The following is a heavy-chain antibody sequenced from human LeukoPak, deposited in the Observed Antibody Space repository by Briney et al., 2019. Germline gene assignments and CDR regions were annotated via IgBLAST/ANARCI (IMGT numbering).Heavy chain of an antibody. CDR1: GGSISSYY. D-gene: IGHD3-9*01. J-gene: IGHJ4*02. CDR2: IYYSGNT. Sequence: SETLSLTCTVSGGSISSYYWSWIRQPPGKGLEWIGYIYYSGNTDHSPSLKSRVTISVDTSKKQFSLKLSSVTAADTAVYYCARVGYDILTGYYTIDYWGQGTLVTVSS. V-gene: IGHV4-59*01. CDR3: ARVGYDILTGYYTIDY.